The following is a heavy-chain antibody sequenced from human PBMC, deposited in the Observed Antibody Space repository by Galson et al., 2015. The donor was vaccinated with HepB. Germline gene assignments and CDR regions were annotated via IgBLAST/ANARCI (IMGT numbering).Heavy chain of an antibody. J-gene: IGHJ4*02. CDR3: ARDGIAAAGTEE. CDR1: GYTFTSYY. V-gene: IGHV1-46*01. CDR2: INPSGGST. Sequence: SVKVSCKASGYTFTSYYMHWVRQAPGQGLEWMGIINPSGGSTSYAQKFQGRVTMTRDTSTSTVYMELSSLRSDDTAVYYCARDGIAAAGTEEWGQGTLVTVSS. D-gene: IGHD6-13*01.